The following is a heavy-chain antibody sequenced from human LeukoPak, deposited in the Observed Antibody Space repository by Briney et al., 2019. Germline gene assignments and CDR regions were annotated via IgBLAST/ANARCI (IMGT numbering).Heavy chain of an antibody. CDR3: ARDLWEGIYYHSGSYAPLDY. CDR2: IKQDGSEK. Sequence: GGSLRLSCAASGFTFSSYWMSWVRQAPGKGLEWVANIKQDGSEKYYVDSVKGRFTISRDNAKNSLYLQMNSLRAEDTAVYYCARDLWEGIYYHSGSYAPLDYWGQGTLVTVSS. J-gene: IGHJ4*02. V-gene: IGHV3-7*01. CDR1: GFTFSSYW. D-gene: IGHD3-10*01.